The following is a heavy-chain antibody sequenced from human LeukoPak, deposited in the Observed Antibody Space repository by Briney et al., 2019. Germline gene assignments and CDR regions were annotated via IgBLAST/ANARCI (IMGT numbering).Heavy chain of an antibody. CDR3: ARGEAAAGTQPFGSFDY. J-gene: IGHJ4*02. CDR1: GGSISSSNW. D-gene: IGHD6-13*01. CDR2: INHSGST. Sequence: SETLSLTCAVSGGSISSSNWWSWVRPPPGKGLEWIGEINHSGSTNYNPPLKSRVTISVDTSKNQFSLKLSSVTAADTAVYYCARGEAAAGTQPFGSFDYWGQGTLVTVSS. V-gene: IGHV4-4*02.